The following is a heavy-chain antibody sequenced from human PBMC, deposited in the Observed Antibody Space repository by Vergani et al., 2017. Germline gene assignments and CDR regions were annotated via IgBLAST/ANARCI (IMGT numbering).Heavy chain of an antibody. CDR3: AVFIVGATTYYYGMDV. J-gene: IGHJ6*02. CDR2: IDPSDSYT. D-gene: IGHD1-26*01. CDR1: GYSFTSYW. Sequence: DVQLVQSGAEVKKPGESLRISCKGSGYSFTSYWISWVRQMPGKGLEWMGRIDPSDSYTNYSPSFQGHVTISADKSISTAYLQWSSLKASDTAMYYCAVFIVGATTYYYGMDVWGQGTTVTASS. V-gene: IGHV5-10-1*03.